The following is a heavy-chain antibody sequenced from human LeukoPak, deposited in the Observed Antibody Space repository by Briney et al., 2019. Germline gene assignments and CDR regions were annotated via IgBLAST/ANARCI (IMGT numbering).Heavy chain of an antibody. V-gene: IGHV3-48*01. Sequence: GGSLRLSCAASGFTFSSYSMNWVRQAPGKGLEWVSYISSSSSTIYYADSVKGRFTISRDNAKNSLYLQMNSLRVEDTAVYYCASWYSGTTQVDNWWGQGTLVTVSS. CDR1: GFTFSSYS. CDR3: ASWYSGTTQVDNW. D-gene: IGHD1-7*01. CDR2: ISSSSSTI. J-gene: IGHJ4*02.